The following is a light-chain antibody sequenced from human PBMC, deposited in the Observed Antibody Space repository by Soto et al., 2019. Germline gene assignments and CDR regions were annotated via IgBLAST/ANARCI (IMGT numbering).Light chain of an antibody. CDR1: SSNIGAGYD. CDR2: GNS. CDR3: QSYDSSLSGPYYV. V-gene: IGLV1-40*01. Sequence: QSVLTQPPSVSGAPGQRVTISCTGSSSNIGAGYDVHWYHQLPGTAPKLLIYGNSNRPSGVPDRFSGSKSGTSASLAITGLQAEDEADYYCQSYDSSLSGPYYVFGTGTQLTVL. J-gene: IGLJ1*01.